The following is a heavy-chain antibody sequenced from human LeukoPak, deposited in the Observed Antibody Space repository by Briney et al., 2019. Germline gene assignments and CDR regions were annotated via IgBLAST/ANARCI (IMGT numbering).Heavy chain of an antibody. Sequence: SETLSLTCTVSGGSITNYYWSWIRQPPGKGLEWIGYVYYSGSTNYNPSLKSRVTISVDTSKNQFSLKLSSVTAADTAVYYCARDRPVTGANWFDPWGQGALVTVSS. CDR1: GGSITNYY. CDR3: ARDRPVTGANWFDP. D-gene: IGHD4-11*01. V-gene: IGHV4-59*12. CDR2: VYYSGST. J-gene: IGHJ5*02.